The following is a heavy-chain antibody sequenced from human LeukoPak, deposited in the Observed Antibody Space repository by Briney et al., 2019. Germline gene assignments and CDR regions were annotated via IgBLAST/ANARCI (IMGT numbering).Heavy chain of an antibody. CDR3: ARRNYGSGLDV. CDR1: GGSISSGDYY. CDR2: IYYTGST. D-gene: IGHD3-10*01. Sequence: SETLSLTCTVSGGSISSGDYYWAWIRQPPGSGLEWIGSIYYTGSTYYNPSFKSRVTISIGKSKNQFSLRLSSVTAADTADYYCARRNYGSGLDVWGQGTTVTVSS. J-gene: IGHJ6*02. V-gene: IGHV4-39*01.